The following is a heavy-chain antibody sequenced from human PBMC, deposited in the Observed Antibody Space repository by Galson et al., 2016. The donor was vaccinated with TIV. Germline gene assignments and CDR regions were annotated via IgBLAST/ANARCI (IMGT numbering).Heavy chain of an antibody. CDR1: GFTFSTYW. V-gene: IGHV3-7*01. J-gene: IGHJ4*02. CDR2: IKQDGSES. Sequence: SLRLSCAASGFTFSTYWMSWVRQAPGKGLEWVGNIKQDGSESYYVDSVRGRFTISRDNATNSVYLQMNSLRAEDTAVYYCVRKDQVADFCSTTSCSHDYGGQGTLVTVSS. CDR3: VRKDQVADFCSTTSCSHDY. D-gene: IGHD2-2*01.